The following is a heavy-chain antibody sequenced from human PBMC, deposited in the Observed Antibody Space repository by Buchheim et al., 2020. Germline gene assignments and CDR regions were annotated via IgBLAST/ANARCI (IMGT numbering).Heavy chain of an antibody. CDR1: GYTFTSYA. V-gene: IGHV1-3*05. CDR3: ARVRFLEWLLASYYYYGMDV. J-gene: IGHJ6*02. CDR2: INAGNGNT. D-gene: IGHD3-3*01. Sequence: QVQLVQSGAEEKKPGASVKVSCKASGYTFTSYAMHWVRQAPGQRLEWMGWINAGNGNTKYSQKFQGRVTITRDTSASTAYMELSSLRSEDTAVYYCARVRFLEWLLASYYYYGMDVWGQGTT.